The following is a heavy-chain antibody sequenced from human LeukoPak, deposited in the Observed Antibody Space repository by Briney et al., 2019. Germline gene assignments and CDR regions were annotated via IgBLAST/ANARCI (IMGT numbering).Heavy chain of an antibody. CDR1: GFTFSRYA. CDR2: LGVSVSGYGGST. D-gene: IGHD2-15*01. V-gene: IGHV3-23*01. CDR3: AKDLPFRGSGHYTYSDY. Sequence: GGSLRLSCAASGFTFSRYAMSWVRQAPGKGLEWVSALGVSVSGYGGSTYYADSVKGRFTISRDNSKNTLYLPMNSLRAEDTAVYYCAKDLPFRGSGHYTYSDYWGQGALVTVSS. J-gene: IGHJ4*02.